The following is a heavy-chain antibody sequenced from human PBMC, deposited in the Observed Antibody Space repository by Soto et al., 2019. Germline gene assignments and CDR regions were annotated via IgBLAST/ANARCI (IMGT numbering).Heavy chain of an antibody. CDR1: GGSFSGYY. J-gene: IGHJ6*02. CDR2: INHSGST. Sequence: SETLSLTCAVYGGSFSGYYWSWIRQPPGKGLEWIGEINHSGSTNYNPSLKSRVTISADTSKNQFSLKLSSVTAADTAVYYCASVGPWFGEFHYYYGMDVWGQGTTVTVSS. V-gene: IGHV4-34*01. CDR3: ASVGPWFGEFHYYYGMDV. D-gene: IGHD3-10*01.